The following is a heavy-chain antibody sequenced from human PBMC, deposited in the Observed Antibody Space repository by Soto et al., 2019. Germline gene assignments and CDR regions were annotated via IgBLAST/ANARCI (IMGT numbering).Heavy chain of an antibody. CDR2: ISWNSGSI. Sequence: EVQLVESGGGWVQPGRSLRLSCAASGFTFDDYAMHWVRQAPGKGLEWGSGISWNSGSIGYADSVKGRFTISRDNAKNSLNLQRNSLRAEDTALYYFAKDMKSSCRLRSFEYWGQGTLVTVYS. CDR1: GFTFDDYA. V-gene: IGHV3-9*01. J-gene: IGHJ4*02. CDR3: AKDMKSSCRLRSFEY. D-gene: IGHD6-19*01.